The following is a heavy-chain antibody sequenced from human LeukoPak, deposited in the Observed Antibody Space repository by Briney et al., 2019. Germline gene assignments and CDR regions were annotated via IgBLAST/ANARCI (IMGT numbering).Heavy chain of an antibody. Sequence: ASVKVSCKASGYTFINYGITWVRQAPGQGLEWMGWISGYNGNTNYAQKFQGRLIMTTDTSTHTAYMHLRSLRSDDTAVYYCARDVVIESAVAYHYNGMGVWGQGTTVTVSS. V-gene: IGHV1-18*01. CDR3: ARDVVIESAVAYHYNGMGV. J-gene: IGHJ6*02. CDR2: ISGYNGNT. D-gene: IGHD2-2*01. CDR1: GYTFINYG.